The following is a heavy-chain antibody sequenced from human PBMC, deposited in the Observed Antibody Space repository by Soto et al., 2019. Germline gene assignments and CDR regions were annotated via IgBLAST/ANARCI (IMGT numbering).Heavy chain of an antibody. CDR3: ARVLDFVEYVGFAYRMDV. CDR2: ISYSGST. J-gene: IGHJ6*02. Sequence: SETLSLTCTVSGGYVSSGGYYWSWIRQAPGKGLEWIGYISYSGSTSYKPSLKNRLNISVDTSRNHFSLKLTSVTAADTAVYYFARVLDFVEYVGFAYRMDVWGQGSTVTVSS. V-gene: IGHV4-61*03. D-gene: IGHD3-16*01. CDR1: GGYVSSGGYY.